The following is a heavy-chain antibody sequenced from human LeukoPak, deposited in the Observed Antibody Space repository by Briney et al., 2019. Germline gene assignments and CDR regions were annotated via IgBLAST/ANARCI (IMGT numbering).Heavy chain of an antibody. CDR1: GGSISGYY. Sequence: SETLSLTCTVSGGSISGYYWSWIRQPPGEGLEWIGYIYYSGGTNYNPSLKSRVTISVDTSKNQFSLKLTSVTAADTAVYYCARGIVVVAQLGFYFYYMDVWGKGTTVTISS. CDR2: IYYSGGT. CDR3: ARGIVVVAQLGFYFYYMDV. D-gene: IGHD2-15*01. J-gene: IGHJ6*03. V-gene: IGHV4-59*08.